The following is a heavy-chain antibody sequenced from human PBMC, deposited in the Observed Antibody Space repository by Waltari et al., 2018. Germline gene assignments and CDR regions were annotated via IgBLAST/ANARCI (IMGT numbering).Heavy chain of an antibody. D-gene: IGHD4-17*01. J-gene: IGHJ4*02. Sequence: EVQLVESGGGFVQPGGSLRLSCAASGFTVSRKYMTWVRQAPGKGLEWVSLISTDDRTFYADSVKGRFTISRHDSTNTLFLQMSGLRVEDTALYYCASRPGGDYPYFDYWGQGTLVTVSS. V-gene: IGHV3-53*04. CDR2: ISTDDRT. CDR1: GFTVSRKY. CDR3: ASRPGGDYPYFDY.